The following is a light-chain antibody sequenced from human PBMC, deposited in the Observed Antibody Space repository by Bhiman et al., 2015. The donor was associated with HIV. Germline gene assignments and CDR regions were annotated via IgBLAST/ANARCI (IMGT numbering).Light chain of an antibody. J-gene: IGLJ1*01. V-gene: IGLV3-1*01. CDR2: QDT. Sequence: SYALTQPPSVSVSPGQTASVTCSGDKLGDKYACWYQQKPGQSPVMVIYQDTKRPSGIPERFSGSTSGNTATLTISGTQTMDEADYYCQAWDSSTPFYVFGTGTKVTVL. CDR1: KLGDKY. CDR3: QAWDSSTPFYV.